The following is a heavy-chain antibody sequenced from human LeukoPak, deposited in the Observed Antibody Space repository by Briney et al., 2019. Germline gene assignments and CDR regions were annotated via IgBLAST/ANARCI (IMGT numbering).Heavy chain of an antibody. J-gene: IGHJ4*02. Sequence: PSETLSLTCTVSGGSINTYYWSWIRQPAGKGLEWIGRISASGSTRYNPSLKSRVTISVDTSKNQFSLKLSSVTAADTAVYYCARGSGWYIPYFDYWGQGTLVTVSS. CDR2: ISASGST. V-gene: IGHV4-4*07. CDR1: GGSINTYY. CDR3: ARGSGWYIPYFDY. D-gene: IGHD6-19*01.